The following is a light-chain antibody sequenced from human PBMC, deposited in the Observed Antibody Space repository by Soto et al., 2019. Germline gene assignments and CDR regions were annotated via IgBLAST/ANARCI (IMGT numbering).Light chain of an antibody. J-gene: IGLJ3*02. CDR2: VNSDGSH. CDR3: QTWGTGNWV. CDR1: SGHSSYA. Sequence: QLVLTQLPSASASLGASVKLTCTLSSGHSSYAIAWHQQQPQKGPRYLMKVNSDGSHNKGDGIPDRFSGSSSGAERYLTISSLQSGDEADYYCQTWGTGNWVFGGGTKVTVL. V-gene: IGLV4-69*01.